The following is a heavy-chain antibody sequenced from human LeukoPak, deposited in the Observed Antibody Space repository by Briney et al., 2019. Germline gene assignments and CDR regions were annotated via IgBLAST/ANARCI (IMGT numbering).Heavy chain of an antibody. CDR3: ARELVYGSGSYSGGFDI. V-gene: IGHV1-2*02. CDR1: GYTFTGYY. D-gene: IGHD3-10*01. Sequence: ASVKVSCKASGYTFTGYYMHWVRQAPGQGLEWMGWINPNSGGTKYAQKFQGRVTMTRDTSISTAYMELSRLRSDGTAVYYCARELVYGSGSYSGGFDIWGQGTMVTVSS. J-gene: IGHJ3*02. CDR2: INPNSGGT.